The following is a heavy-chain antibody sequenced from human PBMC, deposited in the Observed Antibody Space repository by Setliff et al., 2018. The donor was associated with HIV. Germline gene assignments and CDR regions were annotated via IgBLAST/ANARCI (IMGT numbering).Heavy chain of an antibody. V-gene: IGHV3-11*04. CDR2: ISSSGSTT. CDR3: AREYSSGRGLYYYYYGMDV. J-gene: IGHJ6*02. D-gene: IGHD6-19*01. CDR1: GFTFSDDY. Sequence: GGSLRLSCAASGFTFSDDYMSWIRQTPGKGLEWISCISSSGSTTYYADSVKGRFTISRDNSKNTLYLQMNSLRAEDTAVYYCAREYSSGRGLYYYYYGMDVWGQGTTVTVSS.